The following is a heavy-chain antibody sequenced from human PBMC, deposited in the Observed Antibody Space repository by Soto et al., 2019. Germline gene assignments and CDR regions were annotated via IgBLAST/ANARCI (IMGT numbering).Heavy chain of an antibody. CDR1: GNSISSGYY. J-gene: IGHJ5*02. Sequence: SETLSLTCVVSGNSISSGYYWAWVRQPPGKELEWIGSIYHSGKTYYKPSLRSRVTVSVDTSKNQFSMKLISVTAADTAVYYCARDKRVTMIGGWFDPWGQGTLVTVSS. D-gene: IGHD3-22*01. CDR2: IYHSGKT. CDR3: ARDKRVTMIGGWFDP. V-gene: IGHV4-38-2*02.